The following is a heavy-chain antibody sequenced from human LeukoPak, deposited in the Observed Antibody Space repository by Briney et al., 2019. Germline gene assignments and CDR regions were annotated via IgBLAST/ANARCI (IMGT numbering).Heavy chain of an antibody. J-gene: IGHJ6*02. CDR2: IYSVGTT. CDR3: ATVADTTLYYYGMDV. V-gene: IGHV3-53*01. CDR1: GFTVSSNY. Sequence: GGSLRLSCATSGFTVSSNYMNWVRQAPGKGLEWVPVIYSVGTTYCADSVKGRFTISRDNSKNTVYLQMNSLRAEDTAVYYCATVADTTLYYYGMDVWGQGTTVTVS. D-gene: IGHD1-1*01.